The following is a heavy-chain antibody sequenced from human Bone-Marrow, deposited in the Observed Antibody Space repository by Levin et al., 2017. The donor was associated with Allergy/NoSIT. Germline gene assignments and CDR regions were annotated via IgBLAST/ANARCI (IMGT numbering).Heavy chain of an antibody. CDR1: GFTFKSYA. J-gene: IGHJ4*02. CDR3: GRGTGSGSFLVDF. V-gene: IGHV3-33*01. CDR2: IWYDGNYQ. D-gene: IGHD3-10*01. Sequence: PGGSLRLSCAASGFTFKSYAMHWVRRAPGKGLEWVALIWYDGNYQYYADSVKGRFTISRDNSKNTLYLELNSPRVEDTAVYYCGRGTGSGSFLVDFWGQGTLVTVSS.